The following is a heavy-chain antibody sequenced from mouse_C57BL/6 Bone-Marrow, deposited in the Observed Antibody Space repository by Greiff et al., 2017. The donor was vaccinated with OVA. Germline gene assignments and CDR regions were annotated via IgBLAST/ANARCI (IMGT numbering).Heavy chain of an antibody. CDR3: ARGDYYGSRGYFDV. D-gene: IGHD1-1*01. V-gene: IGHV1-64*01. CDR2: IHPNSGST. CDR1: GYTFTSYW. J-gene: IGHJ1*03. Sequence: QVQLQQPGAELVKPGASVKLSCKASGYTFTSYWMHWVKQRPGQGLEWIGMIHPNSGSTNYNEKFKSKATLTVDKSSSTAYMQLSSLTSEDSAVYYCARGDYYGSRGYFDVWGTGTTVTVSS.